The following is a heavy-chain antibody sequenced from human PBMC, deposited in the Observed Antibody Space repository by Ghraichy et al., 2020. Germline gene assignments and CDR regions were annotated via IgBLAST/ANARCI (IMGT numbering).Heavy chain of an antibody. CDR2: SNVDNDNT. V-gene: IGHV1-3*01. Sequence: ASVKVSCKTSGYNVSTLAIHWVRQAPGQNVEWLGWSNVDNDNTDYAQKFQGRVTITRDTSASIAYMELSNLRSEDTAVYYCAREQQLAQDFWGQGTQVTVSS. CDR3: AREQQLAQDF. J-gene: IGHJ4*02. D-gene: IGHD6-13*01. CDR1: GYNVSTLA.